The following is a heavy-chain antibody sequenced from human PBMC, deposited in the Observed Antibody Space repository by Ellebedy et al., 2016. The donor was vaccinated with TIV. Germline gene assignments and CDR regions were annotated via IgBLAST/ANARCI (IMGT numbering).Heavy chain of an antibody. CDR1: GFTVSSHY. Sequence: GESLKISCAVSGFTVSSHYMTWVRQAPGKGLEWVSIIYAGGNTKYAESVKGRFTISRDSSDNTLYVQMNSPRVDDTAVYYCARIPYYHSSGWVTYFDYWGQGALVTVSS. D-gene: IGHD3-22*01. V-gene: IGHV3-53*01. CDR2: IYAGGNT. CDR3: ARIPYYHSSGWVTYFDY. J-gene: IGHJ4*02.